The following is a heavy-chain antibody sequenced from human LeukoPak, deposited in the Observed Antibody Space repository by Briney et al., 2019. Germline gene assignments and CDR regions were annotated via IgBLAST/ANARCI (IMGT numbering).Heavy chain of an antibody. D-gene: IGHD6-13*01. V-gene: IGHV3-48*03. CDR3: ARWAGPGTYFDF. CDR2: ISGSGSTI. J-gene: IGHJ4*02. Sequence: GGSLRLSCAASGFTFRSHEMNWVRQAPGKGLEWVSYISGSGSTILYADSVKGRLTSSRDNAKNALYLQMSSLRVEDTAVYYCARWAGPGTYFDFWGQGTLVTVSS. CDR1: GFTFRSHE.